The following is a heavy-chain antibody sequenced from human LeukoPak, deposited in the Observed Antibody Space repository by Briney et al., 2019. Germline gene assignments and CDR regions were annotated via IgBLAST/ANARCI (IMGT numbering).Heavy chain of an antibody. CDR3: ARVMTAITNWFDP. CDR2: IYRDGST. V-gene: IGHV3-66*01. D-gene: IGHD2-21*02. Sequence: PGGSLRLSCAASGFTVSSNYVGWVRQAPGTGLEWVSVIYRDGSTYYADSVKGRFTISRDNSKNTLYLQMNNLRVEDTAVYYCARVMTAITNWFDPWGQGTLVTVSS. J-gene: IGHJ5*02. CDR1: GFTVSSNY.